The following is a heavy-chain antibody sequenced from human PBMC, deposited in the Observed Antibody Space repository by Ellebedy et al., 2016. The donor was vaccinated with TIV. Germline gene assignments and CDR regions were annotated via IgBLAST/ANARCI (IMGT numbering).Heavy chain of an antibody. D-gene: IGHD3-3*01. J-gene: IGHJ4*02. Sequence: PGGSLRLSCVASGFTFSGYAMSWVRQAPGKGLEWVSGIGSDEATHYADYARGRFTISRDISTSTVYLLMGSLTTDDTALYYCAKDRYYWSAMDYWGQGIQVTVSS. CDR2: IGSDEAT. CDR1: GFTFSGYA. V-gene: IGHV3-23*01. CDR3: AKDRYYWSAMDY.